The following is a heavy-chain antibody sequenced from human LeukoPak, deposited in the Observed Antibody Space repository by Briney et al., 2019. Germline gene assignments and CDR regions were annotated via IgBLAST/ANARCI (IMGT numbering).Heavy chain of an antibody. CDR3: ARAAYYYDSSGYRYWYFDL. V-gene: IGHV1-18*01. D-gene: IGHD3-22*01. Sequence: GASVKVSCKASGYTFTSYGISWVRQAPGQGLEWMGWISAYNGNTNYAQKLQGRVTMTTDTSTSTAYMELRSLRSDDTAVYYCARAAYYYDSSGYRYWYFDLWGRGTLVTVPS. CDR1: GYTFTSYG. J-gene: IGHJ2*01. CDR2: ISAYNGNT.